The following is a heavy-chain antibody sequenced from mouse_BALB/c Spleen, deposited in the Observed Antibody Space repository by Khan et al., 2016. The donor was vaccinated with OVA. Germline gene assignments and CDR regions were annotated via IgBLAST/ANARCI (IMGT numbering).Heavy chain of an antibody. D-gene: IGHD2-3*01. V-gene: IGHV3-2*02. Sequence: EVKLEVSGPGLVKPSQSLSLTCTVTGSSITSDYAWNWIRQFPGNKLEWMGYISYSGSTNYNPALKIRISITRDTSKNQFFLQLNSVTTEDTATYYCARDGSRYNYAMDYWGQGTTGTVSS. CDR1: GSSITSDYA. CDR3: ARDGSRYNYAMDY. J-gene: IGHJ4*01. CDR2: ISYSGST.